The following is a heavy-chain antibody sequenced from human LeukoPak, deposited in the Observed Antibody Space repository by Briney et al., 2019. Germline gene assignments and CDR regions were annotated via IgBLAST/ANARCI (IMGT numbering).Heavy chain of an antibody. Sequence: SETLSLTCAVYGGSFSGYYWSWIRQPPGKGLEWIGEINHSGSTNYNPSLKSLVTIAVDTSKNHFSLKLSSVAAADTAVYYCATLQGGYYDSSGYRYLIGDYWGQGTLVTVSS. CDR1: GGSFSGYY. CDR2: INHSGST. V-gene: IGHV4-34*01. J-gene: IGHJ4*02. D-gene: IGHD3-22*01. CDR3: ATLQGGYYDSSGYRYLIGDY.